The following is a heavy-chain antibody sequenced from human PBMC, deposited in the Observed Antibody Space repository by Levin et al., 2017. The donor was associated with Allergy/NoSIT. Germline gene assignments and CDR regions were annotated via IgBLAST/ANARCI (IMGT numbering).Heavy chain of an antibody. D-gene: IGHD6-19*01. V-gene: IGHV1-46*01. CDR1: GYTFTSYY. J-gene: IGHJ4*02. CDR3: ARARWQWLVWGY. CDR2: INPSGGST. Sequence: PGGSLRLSCKASGYTFTSYYMHWVRQAPGQGLEWMGIINPSGGSTSYAQKFQGRVTMTRDTSTSTVYMELSSLRSEDTAVYYCARARWQWLVWGYWGQGTLVTVSS.